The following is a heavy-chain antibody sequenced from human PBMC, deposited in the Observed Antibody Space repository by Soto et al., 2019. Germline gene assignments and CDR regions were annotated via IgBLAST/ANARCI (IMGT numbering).Heavy chain of an antibody. D-gene: IGHD2-15*01. J-gene: IGHJ6*02. CDR1: GYPFTSYG. CDR2: ISPYNGNT. V-gene: IGHV1-18*01. Sequence: QVNLVQSGAEVKKPGASVKVSCKTSGYPFTSYGIGWVRQAPGQGLEWRGWISPYNGNTYYTQKFQGKVTITTDTYTNTVYMELRSLTSDDTAVYYCAXXXXXXXXXXXXIAVWGQGTTVTVSS. CDR3: AXXXXXXXXXXXXIAV.